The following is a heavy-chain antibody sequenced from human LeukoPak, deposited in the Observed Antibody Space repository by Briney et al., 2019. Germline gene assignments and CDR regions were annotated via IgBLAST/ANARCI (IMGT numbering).Heavy chain of an antibody. J-gene: IGHJ5*02. CDR3: AKDSGYYDILTGYPGGDWFDP. CDR2: ISGSGGST. D-gene: IGHD3-9*01. V-gene: IGHV3-23*01. Sequence: PGGSLRLSCAASGFTFSSNAMSWVRQAPGKGLEWVSAISGSGGSTYYADSVKGRFTISRDNSKNTLYLQMNSLRAEDTAVYYCAKDSGYYDILTGYPGGDWFDPWGQGTLVTVSS. CDR1: GFTFSSNA.